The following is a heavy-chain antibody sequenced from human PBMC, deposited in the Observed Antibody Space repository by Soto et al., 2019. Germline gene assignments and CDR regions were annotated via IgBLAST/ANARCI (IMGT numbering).Heavy chain of an antibody. CDR3: ARGFSFSDNSDNDRIYFYYGLNV. Sequence: PSETLSLTCAVSGGSITTGHWWTWVRQSPGKGLEWIGEIYQSGITNYNPSLNSRLSISMDQSKNQFSLKLTSVTAADTALYFCARGFSFSDNSDNDRIYFYYGLNVWGQGTTVTVCS. CDR2: IYQSGIT. D-gene: IGHD2-15*01. V-gene: IGHV4-4*02. CDR1: GGSITTGHW. J-gene: IGHJ6*02.